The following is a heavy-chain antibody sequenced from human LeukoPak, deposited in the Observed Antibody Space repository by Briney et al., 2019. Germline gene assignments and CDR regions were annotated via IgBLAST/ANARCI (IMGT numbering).Heavy chain of an antibody. D-gene: IGHD1-14*01. CDR1: GFIVSSNY. CDR2: IYSGGFT. CDR3: ARVQGSTITNYFDY. J-gene: IGHJ4*02. V-gene: IGHV3-66*01. Sequence: PGGSLRLSCAASGFIVSSNYMSWVRQAPGKGLEWVSIIYSGGFTYYADSVKGRFTISRDNSKKTLYLQVNPLRPEGTAVYYCARVQGSTITNYFDYWGQGTLVTVSS.